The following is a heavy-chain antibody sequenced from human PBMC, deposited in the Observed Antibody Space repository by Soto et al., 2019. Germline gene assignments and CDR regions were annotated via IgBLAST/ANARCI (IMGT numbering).Heavy chain of an antibody. D-gene: IGHD6-19*01. Sequence: EVQLLESGGGLVQPGGSLRLSCAASGFTFSNYAMNWVRQAPGKGLEWVSVISGSGGSTYYADSVKGRFTISRDNSTNTLYLQMNSLRAEDTAVYYCARRSSGWYFDYWGQGTLVTVSS. CDR1: GFTFSNYA. V-gene: IGHV3-23*01. J-gene: IGHJ4*02. CDR2: ISGSGGST. CDR3: ARRSSGWYFDY.